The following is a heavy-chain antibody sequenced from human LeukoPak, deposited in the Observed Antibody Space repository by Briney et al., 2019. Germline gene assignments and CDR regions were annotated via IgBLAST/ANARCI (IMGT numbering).Heavy chain of an antibody. D-gene: IGHD6-19*01. J-gene: IGHJ4*02. CDR2: IRSKAYGGTT. V-gene: IGHV3-49*04. CDR1: GFTFGDYA. Sequence: GGSLRLSCTASGFTFGDYAMSWVRQAPGKGLEWVGFIRSKAYGGTTEYAASVKGRFTISRDDSKSIAYLQMNSLRAEDTAVYYCARVLEDSSGWYLFYCYFDYWGQGTLVTVSS. CDR3: ARVLEDSSGWYLFYCYFDY.